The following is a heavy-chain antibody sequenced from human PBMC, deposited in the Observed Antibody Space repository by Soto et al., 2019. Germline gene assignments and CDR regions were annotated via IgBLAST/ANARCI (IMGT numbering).Heavy chain of an antibody. D-gene: IGHD6-13*01. CDR1: GYTFTSYG. J-gene: IGHJ6*02. V-gene: IGHV1-18*01. CDR3: ARDPGPGIAAAGAYYYYYGMDV. CDR2: ISAYNGDT. Sequence: GASVKVSCKASGYTFTSYGISWVRQAPGQGLEWMGWISAYNGDTNYAQKLQDRVTMTTDTSTSTVYMELRSLRSDDTAVYYCARDPGPGIAAAGAYYYYYGMDVWCQGNTVTAP.